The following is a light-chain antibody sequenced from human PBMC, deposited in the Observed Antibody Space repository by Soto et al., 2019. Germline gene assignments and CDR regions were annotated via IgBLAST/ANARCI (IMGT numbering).Light chain of an antibody. CDR3: QQYGISPWT. Sequence: EIVLTQSPDTLSLSPGERATLSCRASESISSTYLAWYQQTPGQAPRLLIFGASSRATGIPDRFSGSGSGTDFTLTISRLEAEDFAVYYCQQYGISPWTFGQGTKVEI. CDR2: GAS. CDR1: ESISSTY. V-gene: IGKV3-20*01. J-gene: IGKJ1*01.